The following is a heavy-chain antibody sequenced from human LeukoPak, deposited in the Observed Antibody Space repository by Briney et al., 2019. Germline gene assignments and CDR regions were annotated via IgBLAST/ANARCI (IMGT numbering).Heavy chain of an antibody. CDR1: GGSISNYY. CDR2: IYYSGST. CDR3: ARWGSGTSPFDD. J-gene: IGHJ4*02. V-gene: IGHV4-59*12. D-gene: IGHD3-16*01. Sequence: SETLSLTCTVSGGSISNYYWTWIRQPPGKGLEWIGYIYYSGSTNYNPSLKSRVTISVDTSKNQFSLKLSSVTAADTAVYFCARWGSGTSPFDDWGQGTLVTVSS.